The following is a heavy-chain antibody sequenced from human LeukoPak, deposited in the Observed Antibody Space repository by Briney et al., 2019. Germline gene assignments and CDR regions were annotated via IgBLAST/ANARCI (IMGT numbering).Heavy chain of an antibody. D-gene: IGHD6-19*01. J-gene: IGHJ4*02. CDR2: IKLDGSEK. CDR3: AGAGSETQWRAFDF. Sequence: GSLRLSCVVSGFTFSNYWMSWVRQAPGKGLEWVANIKLDGSEKYYVDSMKGRFTISRENAKNSLYLQMNSLTAGDTAVYYCAGAGSETQWRAFDFWGQGALVTVFS. V-gene: IGHV3-7*01. CDR1: GFTFSNYW.